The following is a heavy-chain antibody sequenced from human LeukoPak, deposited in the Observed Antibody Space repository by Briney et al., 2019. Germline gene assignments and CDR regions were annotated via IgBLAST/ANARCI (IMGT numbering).Heavy chain of an antibody. V-gene: IGHV4-38-2*02. CDR1: GYSISSGYY. CDR2: IYHSGST. D-gene: IGHD2-21*02. Sequence: PSETLSLTCTVSGYSISSGYYWGWIRQPPGKGLEWIGSIYHSGSTYYNPSLKSRVTISVDMSKNQFSLRLSSVTAADTAVFYCARDRRLVTAIPSAFDIWGQGTMVTVSS. CDR3: ARDRRLVTAIPSAFDI. J-gene: IGHJ3*02.